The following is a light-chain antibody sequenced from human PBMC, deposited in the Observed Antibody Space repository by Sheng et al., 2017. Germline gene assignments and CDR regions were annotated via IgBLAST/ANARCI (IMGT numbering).Light chain of an antibody. CDR2: WAS. V-gene: IGKV4-1*01. CDR1: EKLLFTSNNKNY. CDR3: QQYYTAPLT. J-gene: IGKJ4*01. Sequence: DVVLTQSPASLTVSLGERATINCKSSEKLLFTSNNKNYLAWYHKKPGQSPKLLIHWASIRESGVPDRFSGSGSWTDFTLTIDNLQAEDVGLYYCQQYYTAPLTFGGGTKVEIK.